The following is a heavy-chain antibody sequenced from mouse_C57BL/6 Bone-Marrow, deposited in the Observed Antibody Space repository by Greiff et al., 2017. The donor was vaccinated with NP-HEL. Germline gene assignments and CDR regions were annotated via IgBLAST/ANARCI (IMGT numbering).Heavy chain of an antibody. D-gene: IGHD4-1*01. CDR2: ISNLAYSI. V-gene: IGHV5-15*01. J-gene: IGHJ3*01. Sequence: DVMLVESGGGLVQPGGSLKLSCAASGFTFSDYGMAWVRQAPRKGPEWVAFISNLAYSIYYADTVKGRFTISRENAKNTLYLEMSSLRSEDTAMYYCARLLGRGLAYWGQGTLVTVSA. CDR3: ARLLGRGLAY. CDR1: GFTFSDYG.